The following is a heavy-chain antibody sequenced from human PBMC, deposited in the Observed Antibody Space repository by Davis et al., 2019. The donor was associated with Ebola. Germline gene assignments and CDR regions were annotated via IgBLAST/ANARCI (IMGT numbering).Heavy chain of an antibody. Sequence: AASVKVSCKASGYTFTSYGISWVRQAPGQGLEWMGWISAYNGNTNYAQKLQGRVTMTTDTSTSTAYMELRSLRSGDTAVYYCARAQFPTTSDHWGQGTLVTVSS. J-gene: IGHJ4*02. V-gene: IGHV1-18*04. CDR1: GYTFTSYG. CDR3: ARAQFPTTSDH. CDR2: ISAYNGNT. D-gene: IGHD1-1*01.